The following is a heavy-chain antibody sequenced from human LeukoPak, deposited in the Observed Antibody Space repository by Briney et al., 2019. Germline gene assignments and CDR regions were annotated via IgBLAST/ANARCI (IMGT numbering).Heavy chain of an antibody. D-gene: IGHD6-13*01. J-gene: IGHJ4*02. CDR1: GFTFTNYA. CDR3: AKRTSGSSWYSSDY. V-gene: IGHV3-23*01. Sequence: VVPLRLSCSASGFTFTNYAMNWVRQAPGKGLEWVSTMSGDATSTYYADSVKGRFTISRDNSRNTLYLQMNSLRAEDTAVYYCAKRTSGSSWYSSDYWGQGTLVTVSS. CDR2: MSGDATST.